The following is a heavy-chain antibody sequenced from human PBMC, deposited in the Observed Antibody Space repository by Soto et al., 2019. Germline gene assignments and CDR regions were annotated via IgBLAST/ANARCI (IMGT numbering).Heavy chain of an antibody. CDR1: GFTFTSSA. CDR3: AASAGSYCFDY. Sequence: SVNVSCKASGFTFTSSAGQWVRQARAQRREGLGWIGVDSVNTNYAQKFQKRVTITRDLSTSTASMELSSLSSEDTAVYYRAASAGSYCFDYWGQGTLVTVSS. J-gene: IGHJ4*02. V-gene: IGHV1-58*01. CDR2: IGVDSVNT. D-gene: IGHD1-26*01.